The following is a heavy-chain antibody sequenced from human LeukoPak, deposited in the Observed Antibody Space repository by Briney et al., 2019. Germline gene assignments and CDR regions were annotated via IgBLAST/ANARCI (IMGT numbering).Heavy chain of an antibody. CDR3: ARDGSPRYTYGLRH. CDR2: ISPYDGST. Sequence: ASVKVSCKSIGYTFITYGISWVRQAPGQGLEWMGWISPYDGSTKFAQKFQGRVTMSTETSRNTAYMELRSLRSDDTAVYYCARDGSPRYTYGLRHWGQGTLVTVSS. V-gene: IGHV1-18*01. J-gene: IGHJ4*02. CDR1: GYTFITYG. D-gene: IGHD5-18*01.